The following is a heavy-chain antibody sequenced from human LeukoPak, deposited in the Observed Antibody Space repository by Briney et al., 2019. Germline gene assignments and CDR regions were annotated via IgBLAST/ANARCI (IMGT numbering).Heavy chain of an antibody. Sequence: SETLSLTCGVSGGSFSISYWSWIRQPPGKGLEWIGQIYHSGGANYNPSLRSRVTISIDTSKNQLSLRLSSVTAADTAVYYCARHGSYCFDSWGQGTLVTVSS. V-gene: IGHV4-34*01. CDR2: IYHSGGA. J-gene: IGHJ4*02. CDR3: ARHGSYCFDS. D-gene: IGHD3-10*01. CDR1: GGSFSISY.